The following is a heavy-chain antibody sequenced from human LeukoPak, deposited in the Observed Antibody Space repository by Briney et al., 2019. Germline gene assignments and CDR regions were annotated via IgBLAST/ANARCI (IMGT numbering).Heavy chain of an antibody. Sequence: GGSLRLSCAASGFAFSSYWMSWVRQAPGKGLEWVANIKEDGSEKYYVDSVKGRFIISRDNAKNSLYLQMNSLRADGTAVYYCARVRVATTGRYDALNLWGQGTMVTVSS. D-gene: IGHD5-12*01. CDR1: GFAFSSYW. J-gene: IGHJ3*01. CDR3: ARVRVATTGRYDALNL. V-gene: IGHV3-7*01. CDR2: IKEDGSEK.